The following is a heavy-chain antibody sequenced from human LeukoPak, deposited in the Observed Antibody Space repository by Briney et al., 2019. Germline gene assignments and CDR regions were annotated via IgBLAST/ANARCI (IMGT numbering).Heavy chain of an antibody. J-gene: IGHJ3*02. Sequence: SETLSLTCTVSGGSISGSSYYWGWIRQPPGKGLEWIGNIYYSGSTYYNPPLKSRVTISVDTSKNQFSLRLSSVTAADTAVYYCARLGADAFDIWGQGTMVTVSS. CDR1: GGSISGSSYY. CDR3: ARLGADAFDI. CDR2: IYYSGST. V-gene: IGHV4-39*01.